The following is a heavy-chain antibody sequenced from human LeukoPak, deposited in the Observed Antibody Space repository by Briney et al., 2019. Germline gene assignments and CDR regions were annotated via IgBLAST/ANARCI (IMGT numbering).Heavy chain of an antibody. CDR2: ISGSGGST. CDR3: AKEXMGXGGNYYGTFDS. Sequence: TGGSLRLPCAASGFTFSSYAMGWVRQAPGKGLEWVSGISGSGGSTYYADSVKGRFTISRDNSKNTLYLQMNSLRAEDTAVYYCAKEXMGXGGNYYGTFDSWGQGTLVTVSS. J-gene: IGHJ4*02. D-gene: IGHD1-26*01. CDR1: GFTFSSYA. V-gene: IGHV3-23*01.